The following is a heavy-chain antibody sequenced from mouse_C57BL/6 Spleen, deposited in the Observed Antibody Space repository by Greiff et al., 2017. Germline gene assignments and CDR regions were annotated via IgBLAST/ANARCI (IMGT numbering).Heavy chain of an antibody. Sequence: QVQLQQPGAELVKPGASVKLSCKASGYTFTSSWMHWVKQRPGKGLEWIGMIHPNSGSTNDNEKFKSKATLTVDKSSSTAYMQLSSLTSEDSAVYYCAPLAFAYWGQGTLVTVSA. V-gene: IGHV1-64*01. D-gene: IGHD4-1*01. CDR3: APLAFAY. CDR1: GYTFTSSW. CDR2: IHPNSGST. J-gene: IGHJ3*01.